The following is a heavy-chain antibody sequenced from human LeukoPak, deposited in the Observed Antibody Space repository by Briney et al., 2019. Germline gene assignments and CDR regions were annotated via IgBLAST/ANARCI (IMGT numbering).Heavy chain of an antibody. CDR3: ARSTGPIDY. V-gene: IGHV6-1*01. CDR2: TYYRSKWYT. J-gene: IGHJ4*02. Sequence: SQTLSLTCAISGDSVSSNSAAWSWIRQSPSRGLEWLGRTYYRSKWYTYYAASVKSRIAINRDTSKNQLSLQLNSVTPEDTAVYYCARSTGPIDYWGQGTLVTVSS. CDR1: GDSVSSNSAA. D-gene: IGHD1-1*01.